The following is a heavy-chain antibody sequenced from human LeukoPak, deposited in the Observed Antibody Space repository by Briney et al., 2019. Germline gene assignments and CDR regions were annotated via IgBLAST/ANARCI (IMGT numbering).Heavy chain of an antibody. Sequence: GGSLRLSCAASGFTFSSYEMNWVRQAPGKGLEWVSYISSSGSTIYYADSVKGRFTISRDNAKNSLYLQMNSLRAEDTAVYYCARGPIEMATIWAFDIWGQGTMVTVSS. CDR3: ARGPIEMATIWAFDI. D-gene: IGHD5-24*01. CDR2: ISSSGSTI. CDR1: GFTFSSYE. J-gene: IGHJ3*02. V-gene: IGHV3-48*03.